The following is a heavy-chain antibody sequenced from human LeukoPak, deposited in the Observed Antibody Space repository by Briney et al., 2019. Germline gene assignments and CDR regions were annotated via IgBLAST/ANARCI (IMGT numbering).Heavy chain of an antibody. V-gene: IGHV1-2*06. CDR3: AVQTIVANTQGDAFDD. J-gene: IGHJ3*01. D-gene: IGHD5-12*01. CDR1: GYTFTAYY. CDR2: INCNSAGT. Sequence: EASVKVSRKASGYTFTAYYIHRVRQAPGQGLEWVGRINCNSAGTNYAQKFRGRVTMTRDTSISTVYVELSGLRSDDTAVYYCAVQTIVANTQGDAFDDWGQGTTVIVSS.